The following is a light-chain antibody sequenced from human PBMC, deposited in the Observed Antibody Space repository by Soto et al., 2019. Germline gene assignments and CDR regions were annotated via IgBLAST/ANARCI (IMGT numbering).Light chain of an antibody. CDR2: GAS. Sequence: EIVLTQSPGTLSLSPGERATLSCRASQSVRSSYLAWYQQKPGQAPRLLIYGASSRATGIPDRFSGSVSGIDFPLTISRLEPEDFAGYYCQQYGSSPLTFGQGTKLAIK. J-gene: IGKJ2*01. CDR1: QSVRSSY. V-gene: IGKV3-20*01. CDR3: QQYGSSPLT.